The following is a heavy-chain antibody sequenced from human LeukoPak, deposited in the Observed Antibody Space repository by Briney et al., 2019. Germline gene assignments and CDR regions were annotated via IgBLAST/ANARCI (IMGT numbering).Heavy chain of an antibody. CDR3: AGPLGYCSGGSCHSNYFDY. CDR2: INHSGST. CDR1: GGSFSGYY. D-gene: IGHD2-15*01. Sequence: SETLSLTCAVYGGSFSGYYWSWIRQPPGKGLQWIGEINHSGSTNYNPSLKSRVTISVDTSKSQFSLKLSSVTAADTAVYYCAGPLGYCSGGSCHSNYFDYWGQGTLVTVSS. J-gene: IGHJ4*02. V-gene: IGHV4-34*01.